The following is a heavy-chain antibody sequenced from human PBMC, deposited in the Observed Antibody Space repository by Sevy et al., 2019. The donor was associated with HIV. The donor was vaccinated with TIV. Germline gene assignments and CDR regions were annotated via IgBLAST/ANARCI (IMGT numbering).Heavy chain of an antibody. CDR3: TTDPITLFGVVISEAGPDY. D-gene: IGHD3-3*01. CDR2: IKTKNEGGTI. Sequence: GGSLRPSCAASGFTFSNAWMSWVRQAPGKGLEWVGRIKTKNEGGTIDYAAPVKGRFTISRDDSKNALSLQMNSLKTEDTAVYYCTTDPITLFGVVISEAGPDYWGQGTLVTVSS. J-gene: IGHJ4*02. CDR1: GFTFSNAW. V-gene: IGHV3-15*01.